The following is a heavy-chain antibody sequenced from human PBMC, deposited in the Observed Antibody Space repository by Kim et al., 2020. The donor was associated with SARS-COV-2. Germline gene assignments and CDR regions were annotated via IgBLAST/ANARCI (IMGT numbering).Heavy chain of an antibody. CDR2: IYYSGST. Sequence: TLSLTCTVSGGSISSGGYYWSWIRQHPGKGLEWIGYIYYSGSTYYNPSLKSRVTISVDTSKNQFSLKLSSVTAADTAVYYCARSPITMIVVVNAFDIWGQGTMVTVSS. CDR3: ARSPITMIVVVNAFDI. V-gene: IGHV4-31*03. J-gene: IGHJ3*02. D-gene: IGHD3-22*01. CDR1: GGSISSGGYY.